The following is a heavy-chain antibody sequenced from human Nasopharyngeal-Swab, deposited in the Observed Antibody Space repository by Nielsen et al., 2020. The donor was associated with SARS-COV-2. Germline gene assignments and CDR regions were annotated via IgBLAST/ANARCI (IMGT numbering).Heavy chain of an antibody. V-gene: IGHV3-21*01. CDR1: GFTFNSYS. CDR3: ARDRSNWGSYYYYYGMDV. CDR2: ISSSSSYI. Sequence: ETLSLTCAASGFTFNSYSMNWVRQAPGKGLEWVSSISSSSSYIYYADSVKGRFTISRDNAKNSLYLQMNSLRAEDTAVYYCARDRSNWGSYYYYYGMDVWGQGTTVTVSS. D-gene: IGHD7-27*01. J-gene: IGHJ6*02.